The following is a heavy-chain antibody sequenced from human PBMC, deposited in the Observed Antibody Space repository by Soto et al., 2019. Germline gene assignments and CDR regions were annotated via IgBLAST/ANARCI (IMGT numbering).Heavy chain of an antibody. D-gene: IGHD6-13*01. CDR3: ARVVQQKLWYGMDV. CDR1: GFTFSSYA. V-gene: IGHV3-30-3*01. J-gene: IGHJ6*02. CDR2: ISYDGSNK. Sequence: QVQLVESGGGVVQPGRSLRLSCAASGFTFSSYAMHWVRQAPGKGLEWVAVISYDGSNKYYADSVKGRFTISRDNSKNTLYLQMNSLRAEDTAVYYCARVVQQKLWYGMDVWGQGTTVTVSS.